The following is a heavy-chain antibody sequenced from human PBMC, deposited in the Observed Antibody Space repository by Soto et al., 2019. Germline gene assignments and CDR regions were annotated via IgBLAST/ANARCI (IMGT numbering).Heavy chain of an antibody. D-gene: IGHD2-8*01. CDR3: ARDGDCTNGVCYTQAYYYYYGMDV. CDR2: ISSSSSTI. V-gene: IGHV3-48*02. Sequence: GGSLRLSCAASGFTFSSYSMNWVRQAPGKGLEWVSYISSSSSTIYYADSVKGRFTISRDNAKNSLYLQMNSLRDEDTAVYYCARDGDCTNGVCYTQAYYYYYGMDVWGQGTTVTVS. CDR1: GFTFSSYS. J-gene: IGHJ6*02.